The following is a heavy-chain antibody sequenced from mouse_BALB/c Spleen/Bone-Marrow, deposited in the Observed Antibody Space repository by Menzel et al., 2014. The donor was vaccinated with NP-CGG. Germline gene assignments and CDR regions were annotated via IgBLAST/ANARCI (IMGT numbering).Heavy chain of an antibody. CDR3: ARYYYCSSLFDY. CDR2: IDPANGNT. V-gene: IGHV14-3*02. J-gene: IGHJ2*01. D-gene: IGHD1-1*01. Sequence: DVQLVESGAELVKPGASVKLSCTASGFNVKDTYMHWVKQRPEQGLEWIGRIDPANGNTKYDPKFQGKATITADTSSNTAYRQLSSLTSEDTAVYYCARYYYCSSLFDYWGQGTTLTVSS. CDR1: GFNVKDTY.